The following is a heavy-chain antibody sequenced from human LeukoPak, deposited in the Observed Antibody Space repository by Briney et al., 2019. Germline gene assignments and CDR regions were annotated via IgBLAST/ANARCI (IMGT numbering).Heavy chain of an antibody. CDR3: ARDYTSYCSSTSCAPFDP. D-gene: IGHD2-2*01. CDR1: GFPFSSYG. V-gene: IGHV3-33*01. Sequence: GSLRLSCAASGFPFSSYGMHWVRQAPGKGLEWVAVIWYDGSNKYYADSVKGRFTISRDNSKNTLYLQMNSLRAEDTAVYYCARDYTSYCSSTSCAPFDPWGQGTLVTVSS. J-gene: IGHJ5*02. CDR2: IWYDGSNK.